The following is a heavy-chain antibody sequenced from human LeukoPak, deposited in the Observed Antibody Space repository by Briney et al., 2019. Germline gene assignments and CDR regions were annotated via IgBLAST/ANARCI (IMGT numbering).Heavy chain of an antibody. CDR3: TRDRGAYNLYDY. CDR1: GFTFGDYA. J-gene: IGHJ4*02. V-gene: IGHV3-49*03. Sequence: GGSLRLSCTASGFTFGDYAMSWIRQAPGKGLEWVGFIRSKAYGETADYAASVKGRFTISRDDSKAIACLQMNSLKTEDTAVYHCTRDRGAYNLYDYWGQGTLVTVSS. CDR2: IRSKAYGETA. D-gene: IGHD1-1*01.